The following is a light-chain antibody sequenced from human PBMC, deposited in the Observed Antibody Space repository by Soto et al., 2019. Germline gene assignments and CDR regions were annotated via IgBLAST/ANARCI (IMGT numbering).Light chain of an antibody. CDR3: YSFAGSATFV. J-gene: IGLJ2*01. CDR1: SSDIGGYNL. Sequence: QSVLTQPASVSGSPGQSITISCTGSSSDIGGYNLVSWYQQRPGKAPKLMIYEASKRPSGVSDRFSGSRSGNTASLTISALQPEDEADYSCYSFAGSATFVFGGGTKVTVL. V-gene: IGLV2-23*02. CDR2: EAS.